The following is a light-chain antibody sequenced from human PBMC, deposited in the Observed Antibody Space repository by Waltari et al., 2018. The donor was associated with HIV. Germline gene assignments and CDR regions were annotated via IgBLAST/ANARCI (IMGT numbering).Light chain of an antibody. CDR1: GSDVGGYNY. V-gene: IGLV2-14*03. CDR2: EVT. Sequence: QSALTQPASESGSPGQSLTISCTGTGSDVGGYNYVSWYQQHPGKAPKLLIYEVTRRPSGVSNRFSGSKSGSTASLTISGLQAEDEADYYCSSYTITSTYVFGTGTKVTVL. CDR3: SSYTITSTYV. J-gene: IGLJ1*01.